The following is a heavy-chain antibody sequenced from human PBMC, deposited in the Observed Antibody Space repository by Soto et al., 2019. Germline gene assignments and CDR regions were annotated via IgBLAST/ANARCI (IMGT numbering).Heavy chain of an antibody. V-gene: IGHV3-43*01. Sequence: TGGSLRLSCAASGFTFDDYTMHWVRQALGKGLEWVSLITWDGGGTDYADSVKGRFTISRDNSKTSLYLQMNSLRAEDTAVYYCAKDQESSGWSTFDYWGQGTLVTVSS. D-gene: IGHD6-19*01. CDR3: AKDQESSGWSTFDY. CDR1: GFTFDDYT. J-gene: IGHJ4*02. CDR2: ITWDGGGT.